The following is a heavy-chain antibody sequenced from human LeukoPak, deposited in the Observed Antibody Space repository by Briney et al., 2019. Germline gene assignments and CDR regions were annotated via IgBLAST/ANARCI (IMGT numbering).Heavy chain of an antibody. CDR3: ARGPPRIAVAGNTPPHYFDY. V-gene: IGHV4-59*01. D-gene: IGHD6-19*01. CDR2: IYYSGSI. Sequence: SETLSLTCTVSGGSISSYYWSWIRQPPGEGLEWIGYIYYSGSINYNPSLKSRVTISVDTSKNQFSLKLTSVTAADTAVYYCARGPPRIAVAGNTPPHYFDYWGQGTLVTVSS. J-gene: IGHJ4*02. CDR1: GGSISSYY.